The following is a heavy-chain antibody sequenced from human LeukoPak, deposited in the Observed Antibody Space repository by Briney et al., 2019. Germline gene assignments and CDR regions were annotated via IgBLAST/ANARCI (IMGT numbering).Heavy chain of an antibody. Sequence: SETLSLTCTVSGGSISSYYWSWIRQPPGKGLEWIGEIDQSGTTNYNPSLKSRVTISIDTSKKHFSLTLTSMTAADTAVYYCARVPHYYFGYGYFDNWGQGTRVTVSS. J-gene: IGHJ4*02. CDR1: GGSISSYY. CDR3: ARVPHYYFGYGYFDN. CDR2: IDQSGTT. D-gene: IGHD3-10*01. V-gene: IGHV4-34*01.